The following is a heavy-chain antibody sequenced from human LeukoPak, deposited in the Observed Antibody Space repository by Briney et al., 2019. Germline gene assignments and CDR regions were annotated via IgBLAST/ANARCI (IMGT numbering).Heavy chain of an antibody. Sequence: GESLKISCKGSGSSFTSYWIGWVRRMPGKGLEWMGIIYPGDSDTRYSPSFQAQVAISADKSITTAYLQWSSLKASDTAMYYCASSRAVAGTPLDYWGQGTLVTVSS. D-gene: IGHD6-19*01. CDR2: IYPGDSDT. CDR3: ASSRAVAGTPLDY. J-gene: IGHJ4*02. CDR1: GSSFTSYW. V-gene: IGHV5-51*01.